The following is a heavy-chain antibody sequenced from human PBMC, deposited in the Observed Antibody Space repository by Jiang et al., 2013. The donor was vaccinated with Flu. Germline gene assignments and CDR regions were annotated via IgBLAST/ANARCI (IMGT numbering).Heavy chain of an antibody. V-gene: IGHV3-74*01. CDR1: AANFSSYW. Sequence: QLVESGGGLVQPGGSLRLSCAASAANFSSYWTHWVRQVPGKGLMWVSRISTDGSTTVYAESVKGRFTISRDNARSTLHLHMTSLRVEDTAVYYCARDRDCGGGSCYEALDSWGQGTLVTVSS. J-gene: IGHJ4*02. CDR2: ISTDGSTT. CDR3: ARDRDCGGGSCYEALDS. D-gene: IGHD2-15*01.